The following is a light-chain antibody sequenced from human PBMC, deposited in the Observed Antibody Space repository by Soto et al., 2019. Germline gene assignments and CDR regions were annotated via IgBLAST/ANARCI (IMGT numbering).Light chain of an antibody. J-gene: IGKJ4*01. CDR2: GAS. V-gene: IGKV3-20*01. CDR3: QQYGRSPRT. CDR1: QSVSNNY. Sequence: EIVLTQSPGTLSLSPGERATLSCRASQSVSNNYLAWYQQKHGQAPRLLIYGASSRATGISDRFSGSGSGTDFILTVSRLEPEDWAVYHCQQYGRSPRTFGGGTKVEIK.